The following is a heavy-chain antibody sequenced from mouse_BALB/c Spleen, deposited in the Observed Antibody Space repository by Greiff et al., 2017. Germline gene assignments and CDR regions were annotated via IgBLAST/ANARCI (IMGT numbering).Heavy chain of an antibody. CDR2: IWAGGST. V-gene: IGHV2-9*02. CDR3: ARDRDYAMDY. J-gene: IGHJ4*01. Sequence: VKVVESGPGLVAPSQSLSITCTVSGFSLTSYGVHWVRQPPGKGLEWLGVIWAGGSTNYNSALMSRLSISKDNSKSQVFLKMNSLQTDDTAMYYCARDRDYAMDYWGQGTSVTVSS. CDR1: GFSLTSYG.